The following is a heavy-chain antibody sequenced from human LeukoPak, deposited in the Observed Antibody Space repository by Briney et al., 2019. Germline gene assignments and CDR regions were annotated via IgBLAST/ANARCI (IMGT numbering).Heavy chain of an antibody. Sequence: PGGSLPLSSAASGFHLSYYSMSWIRQAPGQGLEWVSYISRSGDTIDYADSVKGRFSISRDNAKNSLYLQMNSLRAEDTAVYYCAGYHWNSGVVYWGQGTLVTVSS. J-gene: IGHJ4*02. V-gene: IGHV3-11*01. CDR3: AGYHWNSGVVY. CDR1: GFHLSYYS. D-gene: IGHD1-7*01. CDR2: ISRSGDTI.